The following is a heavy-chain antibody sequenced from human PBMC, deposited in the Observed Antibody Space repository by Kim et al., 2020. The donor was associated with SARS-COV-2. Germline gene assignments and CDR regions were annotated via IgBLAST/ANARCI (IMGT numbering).Heavy chain of an antibody. J-gene: IGHJ4*02. CDR2: ISFDGSTK. Sequence: GGSLRLSCAASGFTFRSYGMHWVRQAPGKGLEWVAVISFDGSTKYYVDSVKGRFTISRDNSKNTLYLQMNSLTAEDTALYYCAKNNYDFWSGYPSAFDYWGQGALVTVSS. CDR1: GFTFRSYG. D-gene: IGHD3-3*01. CDR3: AKNNYDFWSGYPSAFDY. V-gene: IGHV3-30*18.